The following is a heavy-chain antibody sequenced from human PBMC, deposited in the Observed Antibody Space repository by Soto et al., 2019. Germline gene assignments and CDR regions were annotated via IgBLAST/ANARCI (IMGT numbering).Heavy chain of an antibody. Sequence: SETLSLTCTVSGGSISSYYWSWIRQPPGKGLEWIGYIYYSGSTNYNPSLKSRVTISVDTSKNQFSLKLSSVTAADTAVYFCARGEYCSGGSCYRSETFDPWGQGTLVTVSS. D-gene: IGHD2-15*01. CDR3: ARGEYCSGGSCYRSETFDP. J-gene: IGHJ5*02. CDR2: IYYSGST. CDR1: GGSISSYY. V-gene: IGHV4-59*01.